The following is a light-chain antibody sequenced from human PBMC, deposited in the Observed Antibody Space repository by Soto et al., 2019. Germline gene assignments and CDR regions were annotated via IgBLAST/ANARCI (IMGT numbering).Light chain of an antibody. Sequence: EIVLTQSPATLSLSPGERATLSCRASQSISSYLAWYQQKPDQAPRLLIYDASNRATGIPARFSGSGSGTDFTLTISSLEPEDFAVYYCQQRSTWPFTFGHGTKVDIK. CDR3: QQRSTWPFT. CDR1: QSISSY. V-gene: IGKV3-11*01. J-gene: IGKJ3*01. CDR2: DAS.